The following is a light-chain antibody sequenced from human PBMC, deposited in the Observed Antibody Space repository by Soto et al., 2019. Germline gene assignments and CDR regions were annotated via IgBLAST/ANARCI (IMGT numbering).Light chain of an antibody. CDR2: EAS. CDR1: QSIGTW. J-gene: IGKJ4*01. Sequence: DSQMTQSPSTLSASVGDRVTITCRAFQSIGTWLAWYQQKPGRAPKVLIQEASNWESGVPSRFSGSGSGTEFTLTISSLQPDDFATYYCQQYSADFGGGTRVEIK. V-gene: IGKV1-5*01. CDR3: QQYSAD.